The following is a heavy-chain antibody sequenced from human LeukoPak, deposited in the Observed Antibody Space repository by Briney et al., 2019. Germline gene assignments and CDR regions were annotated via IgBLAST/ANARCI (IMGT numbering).Heavy chain of an antibody. CDR3: ARGGEWYYHSSTYRLFDY. J-gene: IGHJ4*02. V-gene: IGHV1-2*02. CDR1: GYTFTGYY. CDR2: INPNNGAT. D-gene: IGHD3-22*01. Sequence: GASVNLSCNSSGYTFTGYYLHWVRQAPGQGPEWMGWINPNNGATNYAQKYQGRVTLTRDTSISTAYKELSRLRSDDTAVYYCARGGEWYYHSSTYRLFDYWGQGTLVTVSS.